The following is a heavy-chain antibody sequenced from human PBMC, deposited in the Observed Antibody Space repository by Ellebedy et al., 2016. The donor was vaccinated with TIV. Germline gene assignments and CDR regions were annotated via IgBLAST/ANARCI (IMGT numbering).Heavy chain of an antibody. Sequence: SETLSLTCTVSGGSISRSSYYWGWIRQPPGKGLEWIGSIYYSGSTDYNPSLKRRVTISADTSKNQFSLRLSSVTAADTAVYYCARWFGELLYVRWFDPWGQGTLVTVSS. D-gene: IGHD3-10*01. CDR1: GGSISRSSYY. V-gene: IGHV4-39*01. J-gene: IGHJ5*02. CDR2: IYYSGST. CDR3: ARWFGELLYVRWFDP.